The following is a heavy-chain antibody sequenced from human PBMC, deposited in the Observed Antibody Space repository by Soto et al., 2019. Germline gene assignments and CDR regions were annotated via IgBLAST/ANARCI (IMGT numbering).Heavy chain of an antibody. V-gene: IGHV1-3*01. CDR3: ARGIATGQLDP. Sequence: ASVKVSCKASGYTFIDYYMHWVRQAPGQGFEWMGWINPDNGNTKSSQKFQDRVIITRDTSASTAYMDLSSLRSEDTAVYYCARGIATGQLDPWGQGTLVTVSS. D-gene: IGHD2-15*01. CDR1: GYTFIDYY. J-gene: IGHJ5*02. CDR2: INPDNGNT.